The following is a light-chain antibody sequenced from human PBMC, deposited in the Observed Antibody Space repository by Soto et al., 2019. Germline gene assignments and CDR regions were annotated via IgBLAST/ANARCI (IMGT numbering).Light chain of an antibody. CDR1: QSISGE. CDR2: GAS. Sequence: EIVMTQSPATLSVSPGERATLSCRASQSISGELAWYQQKPGQPPRLLIYGASTRATGVPARFTGSGSGSEFTLTSSGLQSEDFAVYYCQQGHNWPLTFGQGTRLE. J-gene: IGKJ2*01. V-gene: IGKV3-15*01. CDR3: QQGHNWPLT.